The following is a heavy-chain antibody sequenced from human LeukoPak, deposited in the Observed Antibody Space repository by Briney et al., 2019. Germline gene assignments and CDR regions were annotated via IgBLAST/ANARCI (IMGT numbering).Heavy chain of an antibody. D-gene: IGHD1-1*01. J-gene: IGHJ4*02. Sequence: GASVKVSCKASGYTFTGYYMHWVRQAPGQGLEWMGGIIPIFGTANYAQKFQGRVTITADKSTSTAYMELSSLRSEDTAVYYCARATEPNAFDYWGQGTLVTVSS. CDR3: ARATEPNAFDY. CDR2: IIPIFGTA. V-gene: IGHV1-69*06. CDR1: GYTFTGYY.